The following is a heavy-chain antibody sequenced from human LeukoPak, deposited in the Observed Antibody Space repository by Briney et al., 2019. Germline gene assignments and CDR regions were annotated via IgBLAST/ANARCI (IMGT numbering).Heavy chain of an antibody. CDR3: AREIPRSGSYYNPFDY. Sequence: PGRSLRLSCAASGFTFSSYGMHWVRQAPGKGLEWVAVISYDGSNKYYADSVKGRFTISRDNSKNTLYLQMNSLRAEDTAVYYCAREIPRSGSYYNPFDYWGQGTLVTVSS. J-gene: IGHJ4*02. CDR2: ISYDGSNK. D-gene: IGHD3-10*01. CDR1: GFTFSSYG. V-gene: IGHV3-30*03.